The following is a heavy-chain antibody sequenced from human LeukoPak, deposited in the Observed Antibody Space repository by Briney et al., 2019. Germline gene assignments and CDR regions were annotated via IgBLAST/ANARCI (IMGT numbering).Heavy chain of an antibody. Sequence: SETLSLTCTVSGGSISSGDYYWSWIRQPPGKGLEWIGYIYYSGSTYYNPSLKSRVTISVDTSKNQFSQNLSSVTAADTAVYYCASLTPAINYYDSSDYYPEYWGQGTLVTVSS. CDR2: IYYSGST. V-gene: IGHV4-30-4*01. J-gene: IGHJ4*02. D-gene: IGHD3-22*01. CDR1: GGSISSGDYY. CDR3: ASLTPAINYYDSSDYYPEY.